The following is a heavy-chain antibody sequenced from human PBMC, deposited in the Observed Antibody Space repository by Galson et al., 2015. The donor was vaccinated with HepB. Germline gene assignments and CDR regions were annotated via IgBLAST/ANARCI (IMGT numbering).Heavy chain of an antibody. Sequence: SLRLSCAASGFTFRDYYMSWIRQTPGKKLEWLSYISSSSGTYTNYADSVKGRLTISRDNAENSLYLQMSSLRVEDTAVYYCARDGPSYYNDTSGYYVGYWGQGTLVTVSS. J-gene: IGHJ4*02. CDR3: ARDGPSYYNDTSGYYVGY. D-gene: IGHD3-22*01. CDR2: ISSSSGTYT. V-gene: IGHV3-11*06. CDR1: GFTFRDYY.